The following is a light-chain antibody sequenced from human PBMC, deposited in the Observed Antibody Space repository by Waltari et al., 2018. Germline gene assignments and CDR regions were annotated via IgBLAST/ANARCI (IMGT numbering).Light chain of an antibody. V-gene: IGLV1-40*01. Sequence: QSVLTQPPSVPGAPGQTVTISCTGSGSNIGAGYDVHWYQQVPRAAPKLLIYGITSRPLGVPDRFFGSTSGTSASLAITGLQAEDEAVYYCQSYDTSLTVVFGGGTKLTVL. CDR1: GSNIGAGYD. J-gene: IGLJ3*02. CDR3: QSYDTSLTVV. CDR2: GIT.